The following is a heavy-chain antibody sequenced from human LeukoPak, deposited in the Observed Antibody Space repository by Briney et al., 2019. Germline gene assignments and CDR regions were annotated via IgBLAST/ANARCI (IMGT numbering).Heavy chain of an antibody. Sequence: SQTLSLTCAISGDSVSSNSAAWNRIRQSPSRGLEWLGRTYYRSKWYNDYAVSVKSRITINPDTSKNQFSLQLNSVTPEDTAVYYCARSPGIQLWEYYYYGMDVWGQGTTVTVSS. CDR1: GDSVSSNSAA. D-gene: IGHD5-18*01. V-gene: IGHV6-1*01. J-gene: IGHJ6*02. CDR3: ARSPGIQLWEYYYYGMDV. CDR2: TYYRSKWYN.